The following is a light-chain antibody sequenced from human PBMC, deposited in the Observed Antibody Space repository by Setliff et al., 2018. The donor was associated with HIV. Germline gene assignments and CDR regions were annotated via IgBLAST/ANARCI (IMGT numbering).Light chain of an antibody. Sequence: QPALSQPASVSGSPGQSIFNSCTGTSADVGVYDFVSRYQQHPGKAPKLILYDVSNRPSGVSNRFSGSKSGNTASLTISGLQTEDESDYFCASYTNINTFVFGTGTKVTVL. V-gene: IGLV2-14*03. CDR1: SADVGVYDF. CDR3: ASYTNINTFV. J-gene: IGLJ1*01. CDR2: DVS.